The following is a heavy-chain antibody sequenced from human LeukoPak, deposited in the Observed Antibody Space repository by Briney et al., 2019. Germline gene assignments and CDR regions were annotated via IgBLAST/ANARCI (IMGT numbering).Heavy chain of an antibody. CDR3: ASWLGYSSGWYVRD. D-gene: IGHD6-19*01. V-gene: IGHV3-48*04. CDR1: GFTFSTFA. CDR2: ISSSGSTI. Sequence: PGGSLRLSCAASGFTFSTFAMIWVRQPPGKGLEWVSYISSSGSTIYYADSVKGRFTISRDNAKNSLYLQMNSLRAEDTAVYYCASWLGYSSGWYVRDWGQGTLVTVSS. J-gene: IGHJ4*02.